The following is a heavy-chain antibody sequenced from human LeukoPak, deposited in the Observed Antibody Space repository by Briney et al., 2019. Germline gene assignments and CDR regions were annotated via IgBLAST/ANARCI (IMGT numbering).Heavy chain of an antibody. D-gene: IGHD3-3*02. CDR1: GFTFSNYA. CDR2: IHNDGST. J-gene: IGHJ4*02. Sequence: SGGSLRLSCAASGFTFSNYAMSWVRQAPGEGLEWVSVIHNDGSTYYTDSVKGRFTISRDNSKDTLYLQMNSLRVEDTAVYYCAALARDYWGQGTLVTVSS. V-gene: IGHV3-23*03. CDR3: AALARDY.